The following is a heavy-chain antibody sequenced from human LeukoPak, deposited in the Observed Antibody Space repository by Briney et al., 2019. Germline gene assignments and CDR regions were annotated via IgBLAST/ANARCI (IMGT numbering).Heavy chain of an antibody. V-gene: IGHV1-2*03. CDR1: GYTFTGYY. Sequence: LGASVKVSCKASGYTFTGYYMHWVRQAPGQGLEWMGWINPNSGSTNYAQKFQGRVTMTRDTSISTAYMELSRLRSDDTAVYYCARDCEDIVVVVAAGGMDVWGQGTTVTVSS. CDR3: ARDCEDIVVVVAAGGMDV. D-gene: IGHD2-15*01. J-gene: IGHJ6*02. CDR2: INPNSGST.